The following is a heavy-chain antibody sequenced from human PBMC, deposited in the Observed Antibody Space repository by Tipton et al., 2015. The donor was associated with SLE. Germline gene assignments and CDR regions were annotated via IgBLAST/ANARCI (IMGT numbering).Heavy chain of an antibody. V-gene: IGHV3-48*02. D-gene: IGHD2-15*01. Sequence: SLRLSCAASGFTFSSYGMHWVRQAPGKGLEWISKISSSSVTKHYADSVKGRFTISRDNAKNSLFLQMDSLRDDDTGVYYCATDLGLQLWDWGQGTLVAVSS. CDR3: ATDLGLQLWD. CDR2: ISSSSVTK. CDR1: GFTFSSYG. J-gene: IGHJ4*02.